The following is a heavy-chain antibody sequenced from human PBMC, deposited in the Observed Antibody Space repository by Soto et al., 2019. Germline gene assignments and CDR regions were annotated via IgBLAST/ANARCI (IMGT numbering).Heavy chain of an antibody. CDR1: GVTVSSYA. J-gene: IGHJ4*02. Sequence: EVQLLESGGGLVQPGGSLRLSCAASGVTVSSYAMRWVRQAPVKGLEWVSAISGSGGSTYYADSVKGRFTISRDNSKNTLYLQMNSLRAEDTAVYYCARRGSGSYYDYWRQGTLVTVSS. V-gene: IGHV3-23*01. D-gene: IGHD1-26*01. CDR3: ARRGSGSYYDY. CDR2: ISGSGGST.